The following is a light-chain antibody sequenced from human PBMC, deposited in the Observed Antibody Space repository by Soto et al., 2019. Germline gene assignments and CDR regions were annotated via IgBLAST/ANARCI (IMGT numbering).Light chain of an antibody. J-gene: IGKJ4*02. CDR1: QNINSY. Sequence: DIQMTQSPSSLSASVGDRVTIICRSSQNINSYLAWFQQKPGKAPKSLIYDATSLQSGVPSRFSGSGSGTDFSLTISSLQPEDDATYYCQQYERYNPSCGGGTKLEI. V-gene: IGKV1-16*01. CDR2: DAT. CDR3: QQYERYNPS.